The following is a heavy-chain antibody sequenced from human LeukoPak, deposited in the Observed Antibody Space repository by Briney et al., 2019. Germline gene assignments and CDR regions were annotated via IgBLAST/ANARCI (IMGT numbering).Heavy chain of an antibody. V-gene: IGHV3-53*01. J-gene: IGHJ4*02. CDR3: ARRAGGYSHPYDY. CDR1: RFTFSSYW. CDR2: IYSGGST. Sequence: PGGSLRLSCAASRFTFSSYWMSWVRQAPGKGLEWVSLIYSGGSTYYADSVKGRFTISRDNSKNTLYLQTNSLRAEDTAVYYCARRAGGYSHPYDYWGQGTLVTVSS. D-gene: IGHD4-23*01.